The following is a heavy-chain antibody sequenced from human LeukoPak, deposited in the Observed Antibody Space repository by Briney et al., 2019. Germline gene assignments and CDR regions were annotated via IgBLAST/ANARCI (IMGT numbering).Heavy chain of an antibody. Sequence: GGSLRLSCAASGFTFSSYAMSWVRQAPGKGLEWVSTISGNGGSTYYADSVRGRFTISRDNSKNTLYLQMNSLRAEDTAVYYCAKAYSGYDWGYFDYWGQGTLVTVSS. CDR1: GFTFSSYA. J-gene: IGHJ4*02. CDR3: AKAYSGYDWGYFDY. CDR2: ISGNGGST. D-gene: IGHD5-12*01. V-gene: IGHV3-23*01.